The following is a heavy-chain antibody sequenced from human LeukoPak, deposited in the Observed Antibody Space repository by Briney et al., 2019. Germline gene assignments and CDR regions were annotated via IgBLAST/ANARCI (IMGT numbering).Heavy chain of an antibody. V-gene: IGHV4-59*08. D-gene: IGHD3-3*01. Sequence: PSETLSLTCTVSGDSFRSYYWGWIRQPPGKGLEWIGFIYYSGSTKYNPSLKSRVTISVDTSKNQFSLKLSSVTAADTAVYYCARSDFWSGFTFDYWGQGTLVTVSS. CDR2: IYYSGST. CDR3: ARSDFWSGFTFDY. J-gene: IGHJ4*02. CDR1: GDSFRSYY.